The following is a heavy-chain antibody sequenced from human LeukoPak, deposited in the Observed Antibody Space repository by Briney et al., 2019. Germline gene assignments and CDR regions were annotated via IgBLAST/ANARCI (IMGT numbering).Heavy chain of an antibody. D-gene: IGHD2-15*01. CDR1: GVSISSYY. CDR3: ARESVVVAATTYYYYGMDV. J-gene: IGHJ6*04. V-gene: IGHV4-59*01. CDR2: IYYSGST. Sequence: SETLSLTCTVSGVSISSYYWSWLRQPPGKGLEWLGYIYYSGSTNYNPSLKSRVTISVDTSKNQFSLKLSSVTAADTAVYYCARESVVVAATTYYYYGMDVWGKGTTVTVSS.